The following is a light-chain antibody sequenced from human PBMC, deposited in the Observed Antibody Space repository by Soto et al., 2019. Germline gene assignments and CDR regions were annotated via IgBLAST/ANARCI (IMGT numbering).Light chain of an antibody. CDR3: SSYTSSSTRV. CDR2: DVS. Sequence: QSALTQPASVSGSPGQSITISCTGASSDVGGYNYVSWYQQHPGKAPKLMIYDVSARPSGVSDRFSGSKSGNTASLTISGLQAEYEADYYCSSYTSSSTRVFGTGTKLTVL. J-gene: IGLJ1*01. V-gene: IGLV2-14*01. CDR1: SSDVGGYNY.